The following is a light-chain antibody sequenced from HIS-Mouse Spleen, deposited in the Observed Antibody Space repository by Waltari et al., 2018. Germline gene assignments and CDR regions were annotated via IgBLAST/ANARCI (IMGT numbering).Light chain of an antibody. CDR1: SSDVGSYNL. CDR2: EGR. Sequence: QSALTQPASVSGSPGQSITISCTGTSSDVGSYNLVSWYQQHPGKAPKPMICEGRKRPSGVSNRFSGSKSGTTASLTISGLQAEDEADYYCCSYAGSSTYWVFGGGTKLTVL. V-gene: IGLV2-23*01. J-gene: IGLJ3*02. CDR3: CSYAGSSTYWV.